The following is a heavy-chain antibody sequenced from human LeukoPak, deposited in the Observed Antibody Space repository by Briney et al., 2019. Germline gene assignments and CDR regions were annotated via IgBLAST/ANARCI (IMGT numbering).Heavy chain of an antibody. CDR2: VSGGGGST. CDR3: ARVFREGSYYSYAMDV. J-gene: IGHJ6*02. Sequence: GGSLRLSCAATGFPFSTYAMTWVRQAPGKGLEWVSGVSGGGGSTYYAASVKGRFTISRDNTKNTLYLQVNSLRAEDTAVYYCARVFREGSYYSYAMDVWGQGTTVTVSS. V-gene: IGHV3-23*01. CDR1: GFPFSTYA. D-gene: IGHD3-10*01.